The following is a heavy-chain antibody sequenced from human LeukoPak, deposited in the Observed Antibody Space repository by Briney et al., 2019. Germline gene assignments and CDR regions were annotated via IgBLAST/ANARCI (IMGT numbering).Heavy chain of an antibody. J-gene: IGHJ6*02. CDR1: GFTFSSYS. Sequence: GGSPRLSCAASGFTFSSYSMNWVRQAPGKGLEWVSSISSSSSYIYYADSVKGRFTISRDNAKNSLYLQMDSLRAEDTGVYYCARAINILRGGMDVWGQGTTVTVSS. CDR3: ARAINILRGGMDV. CDR2: ISSSSSYI. V-gene: IGHV3-21*01. D-gene: IGHD5-24*01.